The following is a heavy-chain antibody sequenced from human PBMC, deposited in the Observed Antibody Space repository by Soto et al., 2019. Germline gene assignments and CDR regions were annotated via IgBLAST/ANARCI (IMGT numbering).Heavy chain of an antibody. J-gene: IGHJ4*02. CDR2: IYYSGST. V-gene: IGHV4-61*08. CDR3: AKVGQWLGILDY. CDR1: GDSISTNAYY. Sequence: PSETLSLNCSVSGDSISTNAYYWTWIRQPPGKDLEWIGYIYYSGSTNYNPSLKSRVTISVDTSKNQFSLKLSSVTAADTAVYYCAKVGQWLGILDYWGQGTRVTVS. D-gene: IGHD6-19*01.